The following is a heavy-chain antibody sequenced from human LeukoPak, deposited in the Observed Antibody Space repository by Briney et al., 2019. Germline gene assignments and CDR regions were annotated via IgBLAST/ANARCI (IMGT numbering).Heavy chain of an antibody. Sequence: GGSLRLSCAASGFTFSSYGMHWVRQAPGKGLEWVAVTWYDGSNKYYADSVKGRFTISRDNSKNTLYLQMNSLRAEDTAVYYCARDQSPYCGGDCFGSRPSSAFDIWGQGTMVTVSS. D-gene: IGHD2-21*02. CDR1: GFTFSSYG. CDR3: ARDQSPYCGGDCFGSRPSSAFDI. J-gene: IGHJ3*02. V-gene: IGHV3-33*01. CDR2: TWYDGSNK.